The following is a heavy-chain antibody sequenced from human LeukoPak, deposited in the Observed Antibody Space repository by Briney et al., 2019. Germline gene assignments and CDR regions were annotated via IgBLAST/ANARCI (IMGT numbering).Heavy chain of an antibody. J-gene: IGHJ4*02. V-gene: IGHV3-33*08. CDR2: IWYDGSNK. CDR3: ARDFKQLVLAYYFDY. Sequence: GRSLRLSCAASGFTFSSYGMHWVRQAPGKGLEWVAVIWYDGSNKYYADSVKGRFTISRVNSKNTLYLQMNSLRAEDTAVYYCARDFKQLVLAYYFDYWGQGTLVTVSS. CDR1: GFTFSSYG. D-gene: IGHD6-13*01.